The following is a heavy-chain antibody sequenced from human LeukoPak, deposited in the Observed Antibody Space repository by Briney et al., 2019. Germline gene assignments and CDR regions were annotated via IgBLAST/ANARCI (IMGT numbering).Heavy chain of an antibody. CDR2: ISWNSGSI. V-gene: IGHV3-9*01. CDR3: AKDINPGWEWPQFDY. CDR1: GFTFDDYA. J-gene: IGHJ4*02. D-gene: IGHD3-3*01. Sequence: GGSLRLSCAASGFTFDDYAMHWVRQAPGKGLEWVSGISWNSGSIGYADSVKGRFTISRDHAKNSLYLQMNSLRAEDTALYYCAKDINPGWEWPQFDYWGQGTLVTVSS.